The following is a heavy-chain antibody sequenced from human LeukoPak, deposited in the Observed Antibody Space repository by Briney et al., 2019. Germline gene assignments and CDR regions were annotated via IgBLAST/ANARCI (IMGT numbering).Heavy chain of an antibody. Sequence: GESLKISCKGSGYSFTSYWIGWVRQMPGKGLEWMGIIYPGDSDTRYSPSFQGQVTISADKSISTAYLQWSSLKASDTAMYYCARQRASYDFWSGHYGNFDYWGQGTLVTVSS. CDR2: IYPGDSDT. V-gene: IGHV5-51*01. CDR3: ARQRASYDFWSGHYGNFDY. D-gene: IGHD3-3*01. CDR1: GYSFTSYW. J-gene: IGHJ4*02.